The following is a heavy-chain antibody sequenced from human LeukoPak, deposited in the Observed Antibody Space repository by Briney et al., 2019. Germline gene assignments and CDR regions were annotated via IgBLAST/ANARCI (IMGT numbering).Heavy chain of an antibody. CDR2: INPNSGGT. V-gene: IGHV1-2*06. CDR1: GYTFTGYH. J-gene: IGHJ4*02. D-gene: IGHD3-22*01. Sequence: GASVKVSCKASGYTFTGYHMHWVRQAPGQGLEWMGRINPNSGGTNYAQKFQGRVTMTRDTSISTAYMELSRLRSDDTAVYYCARDYYDSSGFLWYWGQGTLVTVSS. CDR3: ARDYYDSSGFLWY.